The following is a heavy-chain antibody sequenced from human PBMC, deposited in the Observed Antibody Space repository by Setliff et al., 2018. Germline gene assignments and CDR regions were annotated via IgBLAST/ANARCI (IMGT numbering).Heavy chain of an antibody. D-gene: IGHD3-22*01. CDR1: GGSISSGDYY. CDR3: ARESRYYYDNLGTLDY. V-gene: IGHV4-30-4*08. CDR2: IYSSGST. J-gene: IGHJ4*02. Sequence: SETLSLTCTVSGGSISSGDYYWSWIRQPPGKGLEWVGYIYSSGSTYYNPSLKSRVSISVDTSKNQFSLKLSSVTAADTAVYYCARESRYYYDNLGTLDYWGQGTQVTVSS.